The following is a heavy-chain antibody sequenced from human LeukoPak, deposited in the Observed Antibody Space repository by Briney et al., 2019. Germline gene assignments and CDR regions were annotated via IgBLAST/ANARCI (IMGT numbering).Heavy chain of an antibody. J-gene: IGHJ5*02. CDR3: AKSRPVGVSWFDP. CDR1: GFTFSNYE. V-gene: IGHV3-48*03. D-gene: IGHD3-16*01. CDR2: IGSGNTI. Sequence: GGSLRLSCAASGFTFSNYEMNWVRQAPGKGLEWVSYIGSGNTIYYADSVKGRFTISRDNAKNLLYLQMNNLGAEDTAVYYCAKSRPVGVSWFDPWGQGTLVTVSS.